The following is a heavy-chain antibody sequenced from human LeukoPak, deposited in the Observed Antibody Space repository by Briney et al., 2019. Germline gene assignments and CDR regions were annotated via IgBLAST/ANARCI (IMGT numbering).Heavy chain of an antibody. CDR1: GFTFISYW. V-gene: IGHV3-7*01. CDR3: ARGRGYYDSSGYYYVDAFDI. CDR2: MNIDGSEK. J-gene: IGHJ3*02. D-gene: IGHD3-22*01. Sequence: GGSLRLSCAASGFTFISYWMGWVRQAPGKRPEWVANMNIDGSEKYYADSVKGRFTISRDNSKNTLYLQMNSLRAEDTAVYYCARGRGYYDSSGYYYVDAFDIWGQGTMVTVSS.